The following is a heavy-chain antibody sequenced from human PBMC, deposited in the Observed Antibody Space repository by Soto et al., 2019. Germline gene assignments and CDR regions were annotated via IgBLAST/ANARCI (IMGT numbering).Heavy chain of an antibody. V-gene: IGHV3-30-3*01. D-gene: IGHD3-22*01. J-gene: IGHJ4*02. Sequence: GGSLRLSCAASGFTFSSYAMHWVRQAPGKGLEWVAVISYDGSNKYYADSVKGRFTISRDNSKNTLYLQMNSLRAEDTAVYYCARGHYHDSSGYPKGGYWGQGTLVTVSS. CDR2: ISYDGSNK. CDR1: GFTFSSYA. CDR3: ARGHYHDSSGYPKGGY.